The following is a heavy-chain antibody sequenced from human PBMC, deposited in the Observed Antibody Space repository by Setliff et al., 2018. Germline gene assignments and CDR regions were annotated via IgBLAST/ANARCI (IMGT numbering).Heavy chain of an antibody. D-gene: IGHD6-6*01. Sequence: ASVKVSCKASGYTFTSCAMNWVRQAPGQGLEWMGWINTNTGNPTYAQGFTGRFVFSLDTSVSTAYLQISSLKAEDAAVYYCASSAKAARPGYYYYYMDVWGKGTTVTVSS. CDR1: GYTFTSCA. J-gene: IGHJ6*03. V-gene: IGHV7-4-1*02. CDR2: INTNTGNP. CDR3: ASSAKAARPGYYYYYMDV.